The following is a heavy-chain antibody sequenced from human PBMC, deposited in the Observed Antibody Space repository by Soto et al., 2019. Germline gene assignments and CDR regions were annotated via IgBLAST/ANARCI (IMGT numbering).Heavy chain of an antibody. Sequence: GGSLRLSCAASGFTFSSYAMSWVRQAPGKGLELVSAISGSGGSTYYAYSVKGRFTISRDNSKNTLYLQMNSRRAEDTALYYCAKSGLTGENYSFDYWGQGTLVTVSS. V-gene: IGHV3-23*01. CDR1: GFTFSSYA. CDR3: AKSGLTGENYSFDY. D-gene: IGHD7-27*01. CDR2: ISGSGGST. J-gene: IGHJ4*02.